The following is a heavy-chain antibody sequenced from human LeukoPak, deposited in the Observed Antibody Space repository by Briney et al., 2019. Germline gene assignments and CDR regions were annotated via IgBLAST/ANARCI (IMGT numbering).Heavy chain of an antibody. CDR2: ISSSRSTI. Sequence: GRSLRLSCAASGFTFSSYSMNWVRQAPGKGLERVSYISSSRSTIYYADSVKGRFTISRDNAKNSLYLQMNSLRAEDTAVYYCARDFHSYYYGSGSPLVWFDPWGQGTLVTVSS. J-gene: IGHJ5*02. V-gene: IGHV3-48*04. CDR3: ARDFHSYYYGSGSPLVWFDP. D-gene: IGHD3-10*01. CDR1: GFTFSSYS.